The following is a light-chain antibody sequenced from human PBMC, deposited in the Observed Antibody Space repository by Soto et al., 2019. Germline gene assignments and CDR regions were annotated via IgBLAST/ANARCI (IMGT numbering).Light chain of an antibody. CDR1: QSVGNN. CDR2: GAS. CDR3: RDYNIWLSNRT. V-gene: IGKV3-15*01. Sequence: EIVMTQSPTTLSVSPGVRAELSCRASQSVGNNLDWYQPKPGQAPRLLIYGASTRATGIPARFSGSGSGTEFTLSISGLHTDDFAIVLCRDYNIWLSNRTCFQGTKVEIK. J-gene: IGKJ1*01.